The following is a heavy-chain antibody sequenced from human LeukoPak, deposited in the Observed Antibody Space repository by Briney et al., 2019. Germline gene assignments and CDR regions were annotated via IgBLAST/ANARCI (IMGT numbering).Heavy chain of an antibody. Sequence: GESLKISCKGSGXSFTSYWSGWVRQMPGKGLEWMGIIYPGDSDTRYSPSFQGQVTISADKSISTVYLQWSSLKASDTGIYYCARHIVTGTSSFYAFDLWGQGTMVTVSS. V-gene: IGHV5-51*01. J-gene: IGHJ3*01. CDR1: GXSFTSYW. CDR2: IYPGDSDT. D-gene: IGHD1-7*01. CDR3: ARHIVTGTSSFYAFDL.